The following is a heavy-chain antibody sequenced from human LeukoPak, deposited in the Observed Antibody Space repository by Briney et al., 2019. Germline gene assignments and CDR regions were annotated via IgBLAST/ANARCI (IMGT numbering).Heavy chain of an antibody. D-gene: IGHD2-15*01. V-gene: IGHV4-59*01. CDR3: ARDSLEVVVAATTNYYYYYGMDV. CDR1: GGSISSYY. CDR2: IYYSGST. J-gene: IGHJ6*02. Sequence: KTSETLSLTCTVSGGSISSYYWSWIRQPPGKGLEWIGYIYYSGSTNYNPSLKSRVTIPVDTSKNQFSLKLSSVTAADTAVYYCARDSLEVVVAATTNYYYYYGMDVWGQGTTVTVSS.